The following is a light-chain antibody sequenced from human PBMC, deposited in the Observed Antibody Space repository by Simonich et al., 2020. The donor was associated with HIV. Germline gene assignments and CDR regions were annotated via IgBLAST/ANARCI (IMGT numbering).Light chain of an antibody. CDR1: QSVSYSSNNKNY. Sequence: DIVMTQSPDSLAVSLGERATINCKSSQSVSYSSNNKNYLAWYQQKPGQPPKLLIYWASTREYGVPDRFSGSGSGTDFTLTISSLQAEDVAVYYCQQYYSTPTFGQGTKLEIK. V-gene: IGKV4-1*01. CDR3: QQYYSTPT. CDR2: WAS. J-gene: IGKJ2*01.